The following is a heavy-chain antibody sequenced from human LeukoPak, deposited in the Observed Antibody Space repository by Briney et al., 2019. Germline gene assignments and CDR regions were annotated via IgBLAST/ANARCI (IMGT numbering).Heavy chain of an antibody. CDR2: ISSSSSYI. D-gene: IGHD6-19*01. CDR3: ARRARYSSGNYYFDY. CDR1: GFTFSSYS. Sequence: GGSLRLSCAASGFTFSSYSMNWVRQAPGKGLEWVSSISSSSSYIYYADSVKGRFTISRDNAKNSLYLQMNSLRAEDTAVYYCARRARYSSGNYYFDYWGQGTLVTVSS. V-gene: IGHV3-21*01. J-gene: IGHJ4*02.